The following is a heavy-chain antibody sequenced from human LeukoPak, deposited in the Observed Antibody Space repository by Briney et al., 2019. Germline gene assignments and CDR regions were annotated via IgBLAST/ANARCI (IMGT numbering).Heavy chain of an antibody. J-gene: IGHJ4*02. CDR2: SSGSGGTT. V-gene: IGHV3-23*01. Sequence: GGSLRLSCAASGFTLSSYAMSWVRQAPGKGLGWVLTSSGSGGTTYYADSAKGRFTVSRDNSKKALYLQMNSLRADDTAVYYCAKVPHLYYGSGSYQLDYWGQGTLVTVSS. D-gene: IGHD3-10*01. CDR1: GFTLSSYA. CDR3: AKVPHLYYGSGSYQLDY.